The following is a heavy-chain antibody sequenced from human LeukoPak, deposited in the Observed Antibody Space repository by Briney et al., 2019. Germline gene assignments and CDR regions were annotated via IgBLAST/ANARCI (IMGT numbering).Heavy chain of an antibody. CDR2: ISAYNGNT. J-gene: IGHJ4*02. V-gene: IGHV1-18*01. D-gene: IGHD5-12*01. Sequence: PEASVKVSCKASGYTFTSYGISWVRQAPGQGLEWMGWISAYNGNTNYAQKLQGRVTMTTDTSTSTAYMELRSLRSDDTAVYYCARWDKYSGYENCFDYWGQGTLVTVSS. CDR3: ARWDKYSGYENCFDY. CDR1: GYTFTSYG.